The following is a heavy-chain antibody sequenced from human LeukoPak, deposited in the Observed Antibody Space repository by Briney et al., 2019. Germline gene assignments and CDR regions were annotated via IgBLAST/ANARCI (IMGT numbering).Heavy chain of an antibody. Sequence: PSETLSLTCTVSGGSISSNSYFWNWIRQPAGKGLEWIGRIFTTGSTNYNPSLKSRVTMSVDTSKNQFSLTLSTVSAADTAVYYCARESSPWTWVGVEYYYYHMDVWGKGTAVTVSS. CDR1: GGSISSNSYF. V-gene: IGHV4-61*02. CDR3: ARESSPWTWVGVEYYYYHMDV. D-gene: IGHD3-16*01. J-gene: IGHJ6*03. CDR2: IFTTGST.